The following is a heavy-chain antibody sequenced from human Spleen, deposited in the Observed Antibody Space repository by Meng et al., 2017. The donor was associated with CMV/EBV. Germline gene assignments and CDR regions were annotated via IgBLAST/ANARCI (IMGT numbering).Heavy chain of an antibody. CDR1: ISSGGYS. Sequence: ISSGGYSWNWIRQHPGKGLEWIGYIYYSGSTYYKLSLKSRVTLSIDTSKNQFSLKLSSVTAADTAVYYCARGVSDYGDPRRNYYFEYWGQGILVTVSS. CDR2: IYYSGST. D-gene: IGHD4-17*01. J-gene: IGHJ4*02. V-gene: IGHV4-31*02. CDR3: ARGVSDYGDPRRNYYFEY.